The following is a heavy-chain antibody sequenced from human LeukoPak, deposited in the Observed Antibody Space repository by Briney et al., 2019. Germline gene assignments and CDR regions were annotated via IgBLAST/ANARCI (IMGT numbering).Heavy chain of an antibody. J-gene: IGHJ4*02. D-gene: IGHD6-19*01. CDR2: ISSSGSTI. V-gene: IGHV3-11*04. CDR3: ARGYVAVAGDY. CDR1: GFTFSDYY. Sequence: GGSLRLSCAAPGFTFSDYYMSWIRQAPGKGLEWVSYISSSGSTIYYADSVKGRLTISRDSSKNTLYLQMNSLRADDTGIYYCARGYVAVAGDYWGQGTLVTVSS.